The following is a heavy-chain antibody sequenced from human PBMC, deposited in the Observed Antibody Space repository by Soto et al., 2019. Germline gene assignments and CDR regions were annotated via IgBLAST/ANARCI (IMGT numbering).Heavy chain of an antibody. V-gene: IGHV4-38-2*01. Sequence: PSETLSLTCAVSGYALRTAYYWGWIRQPPGKGLEWIGSSYRSGSTYYNPSLKSRVTISMDMSKNQFSLKLTSVTAADTAVYYCARVAYFDTTGYYYYFDYWGQGTLVTVSS. D-gene: IGHD3-22*01. J-gene: IGHJ4*02. CDR3: ARVAYFDTTGYYYYFDY. CDR1: GYALRTAYY. CDR2: SYRSGST.